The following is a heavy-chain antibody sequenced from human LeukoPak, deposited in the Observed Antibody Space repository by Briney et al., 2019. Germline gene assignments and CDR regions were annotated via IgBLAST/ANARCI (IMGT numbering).Heavy chain of an antibody. CDR1: AGSISSYY. D-gene: IGHD3-9*01. Sequence: SETLSLTCTVSAGSISSYYWSWIRQPPGKGLECIGYIYYSGSTNYNPSLKSRVTISVDTSKNQCSLKLSSVTAADTAVYYCAREVRYSQVSYGMDVWGQGTTVTVSS. V-gene: IGHV4-59*01. J-gene: IGHJ6*02. CDR2: IYYSGST. CDR3: AREVRYSQVSYGMDV.